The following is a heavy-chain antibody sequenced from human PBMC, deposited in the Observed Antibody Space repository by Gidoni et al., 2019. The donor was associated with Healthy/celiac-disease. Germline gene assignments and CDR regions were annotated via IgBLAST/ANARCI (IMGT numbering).Heavy chain of an antibody. Sequence: QLQLQESCPGLVKPSGTLSLTCAVSGGPICISYWWSWVRQPPGKGLEWIGEIYHSGSTNYNPALKSRVTISVDKSKNQFSLKLSSVTAADTAVYYCARESGIAAAGTPGQYGMDVWGQGTTVTVSS. CDR1: GGPICISYW. V-gene: IGHV4-4*02. D-gene: IGHD6-13*01. J-gene: IGHJ6*02. CDR2: IYHSGST. CDR3: ARESGIAAAGTPGQYGMDV.